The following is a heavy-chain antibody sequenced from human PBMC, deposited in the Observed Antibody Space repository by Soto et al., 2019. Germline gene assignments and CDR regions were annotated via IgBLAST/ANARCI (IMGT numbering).Heavy chain of an antibody. CDR1: GFTFSNAW. V-gene: IGHV3-15*07. CDR2: IKSKTDGGTT. D-gene: IGHD3-22*01. J-gene: IGHJ4*02. Sequence: GGSLRLSCAASGFTFSNAWMSWVRQAPGKGLEWVGRIKSKTDGGTTDYAAPVKGRFTISRDDSKNTLYLQMNSLKTEDTAVCYCTTFTRNAYYYDSSGYYFDYWGQGALVTVSS. CDR3: TTFTRNAYYYDSSGYYFDY.